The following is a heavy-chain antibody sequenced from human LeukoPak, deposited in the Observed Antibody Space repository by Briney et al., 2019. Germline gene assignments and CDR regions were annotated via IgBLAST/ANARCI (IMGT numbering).Heavy chain of an antibody. CDR2: ISWNGGST. CDR3: AKEGRIMITFGVQPADY. Sequence: PGGSLRLSCAASGFTFDDYSMHWVRQAPGKGLEWISLISWNGGSTYYADSVKGRFTISRDNSKNTLYLQMNSLRAEDTAVYYCAKEGRIMITFGVQPADYWGQGTLVTVSS. CDR1: GFTFDDYS. J-gene: IGHJ4*02. V-gene: IGHV3-43*01. D-gene: IGHD3-16*01.